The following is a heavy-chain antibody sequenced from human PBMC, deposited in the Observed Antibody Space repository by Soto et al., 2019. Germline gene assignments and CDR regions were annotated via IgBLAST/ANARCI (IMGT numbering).Heavy chain of an antibody. CDR3: AKDRECELLLLYFDS. Sequence: GGSLRLSCAASGFTFSSYAMTWVRQAPGKGLEWVSAISGGGGSTYYADSVKGRFTGSRDNSKNTLYLQMNSLRAEDTAVYYCAKDRECELLLLYFDSWGQGALVTVS. J-gene: IGHJ4*02. V-gene: IGHV3-23*01. CDR1: GFTFSSYA. D-gene: IGHD1-26*01. CDR2: ISGGGGST.